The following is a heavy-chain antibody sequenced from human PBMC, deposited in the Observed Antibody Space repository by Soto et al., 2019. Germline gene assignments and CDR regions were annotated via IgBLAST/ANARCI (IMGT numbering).Heavy chain of an antibody. CDR2: IYYSGST. V-gene: IGHV4-34*09. CDR3: ARDRAYKSWFDS. D-gene: IGHD1-20*01. CDR1: GGSFSGYY. Sequence: SETLSLTCAVYGGSFSGYYWSWIRQPPGKGLEWIGNIYYSGSTNYNPSLKSRVTISVDTSKKQFSLKLSSVTAADTAVYYCARDRAYKSWFDSWGQGMLVTVSS. J-gene: IGHJ5*01.